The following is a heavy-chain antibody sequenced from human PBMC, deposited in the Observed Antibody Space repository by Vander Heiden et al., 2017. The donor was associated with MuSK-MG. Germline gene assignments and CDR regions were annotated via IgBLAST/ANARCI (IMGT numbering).Heavy chain of an antibody. CDR3: ARCGGLVDTADP. J-gene: IGHJ5*02. V-gene: IGHV1-46*01. CDR1: GYTFTNYY. D-gene: IGHD5-12*01. Sequence: QVHLVQSGAEVKKPGASVKVSCKTSGYTFTNYYFHCVRQVPGQGLEWMGSVNPGGGSTNDERKFQGRCTMTTDTSTSTLYMELSSLRSEDTALDDGARCGGLVDTADPWGQGALVTVS. CDR2: VNPGGGST.